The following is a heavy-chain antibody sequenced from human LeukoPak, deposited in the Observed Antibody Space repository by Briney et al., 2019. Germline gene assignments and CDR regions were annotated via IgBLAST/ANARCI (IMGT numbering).Heavy chain of an antibody. V-gene: IGHV3-21*04. J-gene: IGHJ4*02. Sequence: GGSLRLSCEASGFTFNTYSMNWARQAPGKGLEWVSSIDSSGGYMFYADSVKGRFTISRDNSKNTLYLQMNSLRAEDTAVYYCAKPYTNSWLAYFDYWGQGTLVTVSS. CDR3: AKPYTNSWLAYFDY. CDR2: IDSSGGYM. CDR1: GFTFNTYS. D-gene: IGHD6-13*01.